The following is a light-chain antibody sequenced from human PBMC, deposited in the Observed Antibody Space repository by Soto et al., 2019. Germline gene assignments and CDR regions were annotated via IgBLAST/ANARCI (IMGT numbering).Light chain of an antibody. J-gene: IGKJ1*01. Sequence: EIVMTQSPATLSVSPGERATLSCGASQSVSSNLAWYQQRPGQAPRLLIYGASTRATGIPARFSGSGSGTEFTLTISSLQSEDFAVYYCQQYNDWFRTFGQGTKVEIK. V-gene: IGKV3-15*01. CDR3: QQYNDWFRT. CDR2: GAS. CDR1: QSVSSN.